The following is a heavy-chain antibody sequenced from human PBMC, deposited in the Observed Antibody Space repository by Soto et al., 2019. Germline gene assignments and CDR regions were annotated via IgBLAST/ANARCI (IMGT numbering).Heavy chain of an antibody. J-gene: IGHJ5*02. V-gene: IGHV3-9*01. CDR2: ISWNSGSI. Sequence: EVQLVESGGGLVQPGRSLRLSCAASGFTFDDYAMHWVRQAPGKGLEWVSGISWNSGSIGYADSVKGRFTISRDNAKNSLYLQMNRLRAEDTAVYYCAKDEYSSSTGWFDPWGQGTLVTVSS. CDR3: AKDEYSSSTGWFDP. D-gene: IGHD6-6*01. CDR1: GFTFDDYA.